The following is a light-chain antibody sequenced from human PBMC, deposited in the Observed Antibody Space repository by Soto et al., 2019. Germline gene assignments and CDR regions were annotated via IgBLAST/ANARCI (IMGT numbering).Light chain of an antibody. Sequence: EIVVTQSPGSLSLSPGDRATLACRVTPSDSSSYLAWYQHKPGQAPRLLIYAASSRATVIPDRFSGGGSGKDCTLTISRMEPEDFAVYYCQQDGGSPYTFGHVTKLEIK. J-gene: IGKJ2*01. V-gene: IGKV3-20*01. CDR3: QQDGGSPYT. CDR2: AAS. CDR1: PSDSSSY.